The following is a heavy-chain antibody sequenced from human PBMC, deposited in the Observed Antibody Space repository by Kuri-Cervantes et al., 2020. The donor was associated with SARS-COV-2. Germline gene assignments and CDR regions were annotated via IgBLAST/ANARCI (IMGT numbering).Heavy chain of an antibody. CDR1: GGSISSYY. D-gene: IGHD1-1*01. CDR3: ARHDDNWGFDY. Sequence: SETLSLTCTVSGGSISSYYWSWIRQPAGKGLEWIGSIYYSGSTYYNPSLKSRVTISVDTSKNQFSLKLSSVTAADTAVYYCARHDDNWGFDYWGQGTLVTVSS. J-gene: IGHJ4*02. CDR2: IYYSGST. V-gene: IGHV4-59*05.